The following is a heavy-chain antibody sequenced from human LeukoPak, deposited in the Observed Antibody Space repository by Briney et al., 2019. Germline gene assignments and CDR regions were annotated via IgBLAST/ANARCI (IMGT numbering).Heavy chain of an antibody. CDR2: IRRDGSVQ. V-gene: IGHV3-7*01. D-gene: IGHD3-22*01. J-gene: IGHJ3*02. CDR3: ARDSNPQSSGYYFDAFDM. Sequence: PGGSLRLSCEASGFTLSSYWMTWVRQAPGMGLEWVANIRRDGSVQHYLDSVEGRFTISRDNTKNSLYLQMNSLGAEDTAVYYCARDSNPQSSGYYFDAFDMWGQGTMVTVSS. CDR1: GFTLSSYW.